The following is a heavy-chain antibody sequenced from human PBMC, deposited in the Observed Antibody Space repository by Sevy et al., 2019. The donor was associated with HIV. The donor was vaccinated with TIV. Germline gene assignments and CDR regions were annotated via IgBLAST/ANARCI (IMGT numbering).Heavy chain of an antibody. CDR3: ARSRGFAEDFFDY. V-gene: IGHV3-11*01. CDR1: GLTFSDSY. CDR2: ISSGGSTI. D-gene: IGHD3-10*01. J-gene: IGHJ4*02. Sequence: GGSLRLSCAASGLTFSDSYMHWIRQAPGKGLEWISHISSGGSTIFYADSVKGRFTISRDSTKKSLYLQMNSLRVDDTAVYYCARSRGFAEDFFDYWGQGILVTVSS.